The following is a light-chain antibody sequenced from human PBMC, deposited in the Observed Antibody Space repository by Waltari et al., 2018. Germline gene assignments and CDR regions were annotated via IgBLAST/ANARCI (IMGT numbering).Light chain of an antibody. V-gene: IGKV2-29*01. J-gene: IGKJ1*01. CDR2: EVS. CDR1: QSLLHSDGKPF. CDR3: QLYGLSSWT. Sequence: DIVMTQTPLSLSVTPGQSASISCKSSQSLLHSDGKPFLFWYLQKPGQSPQSLIYEVSSRFSGVPDRFSGSGSGTDFTLTISRLEPEDFAMYYCQLYGLSSWTFGQGTKVEIK.